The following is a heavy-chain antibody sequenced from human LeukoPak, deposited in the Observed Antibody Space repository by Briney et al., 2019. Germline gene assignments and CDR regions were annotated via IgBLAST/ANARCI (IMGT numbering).Heavy chain of an antibody. CDR2: ISHDGSSE. V-gene: IGHV3-30*04. Sequence: GGSLRLSCAASGFTFNSYAMHWVRQAPGKGLEWVALISHDGSSEYYADSMKGRFTISRDNSKNTFYLQMNSLRAEDTAVYYCASRFEWLSSFDYWGQGTLVTVSS. CDR1: GFTFNSYA. J-gene: IGHJ4*02. D-gene: IGHD3-3*01. CDR3: ASRFEWLSSFDY.